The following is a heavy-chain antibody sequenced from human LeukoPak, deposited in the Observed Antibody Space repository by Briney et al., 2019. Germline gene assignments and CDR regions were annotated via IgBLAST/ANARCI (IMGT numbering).Heavy chain of an antibody. Sequence: SETLSLTCTVSGGSISSGDYYWSWIRQPPGKDLGWIGYIYYSGSTYYNPSLKSRVTISVDTSKNQFSLKLSSVTAADTAVYYCARDGSMVRGVPGYYFDYWGQGTLVTVSS. CDR1: GGSISSGDYY. D-gene: IGHD3-10*01. V-gene: IGHV4-30-4*01. CDR2: IYYSGST. CDR3: ARDGSMVRGVPGYYFDY. J-gene: IGHJ4*02.